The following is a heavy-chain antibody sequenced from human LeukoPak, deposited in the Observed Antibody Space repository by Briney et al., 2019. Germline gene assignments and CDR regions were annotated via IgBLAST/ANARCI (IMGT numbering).Heavy chain of an antibody. CDR2: IKTKTNSYAT. D-gene: IGHD1-26*01. J-gene: IGHJ6*02. CDR1: GFTFSGSA. CDR3: ARDSGSYYNTMDV. Sequence: PGGSLRLSCAASGFTFSGSAIHWVRQASGKGLEWVVRIKTKTNSYATAYAASGKDRFTISRDNSNNTVYLQMNSLRAEDTAVYYCARDSGSYYNTMDVWGQGTTVTVSS. V-gene: IGHV3-73*01.